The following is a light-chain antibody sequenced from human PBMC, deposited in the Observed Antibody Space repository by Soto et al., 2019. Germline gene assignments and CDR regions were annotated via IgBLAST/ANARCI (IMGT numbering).Light chain of an antibody. CDR2: GTS. Sequence: DIHMTQSPSTLSASVGDRVTITCRASQSISIWLAWYQQKPGRAPNLLIYGTSSSESGVPSRFSGSGSGTEFTLTISSLKPRHFATIYSQHYNTYSWTFGQGTKVEIK. CDR3: QHYNTYSWT. J-gene: IGKJ1*01. CDR1: QSISIW. V-gene: IGKV1-5*03.